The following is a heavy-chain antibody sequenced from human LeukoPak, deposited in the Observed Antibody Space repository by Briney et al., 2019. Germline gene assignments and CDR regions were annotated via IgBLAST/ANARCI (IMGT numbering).Heavy chain of an antibody. CDR3: ARLAMYYYDSSGYWYDAFDI. CDR2: IYYSGST. V-gene: IGHV4-59*08. D-gene: IGHD3-22*01. J-gene: IGHJ3*02. Sequence: SETLSLTCTVSGGSISSYYWSWIRQPPGKGLEWIGYIYYSGSTNYNPSLKSRVTISVDTSKNQFSLKLSSVTAADTAVYYCARLAMYYYDSSGYWYDAFDIWGQGTMVTVSS. CDR1: GGSISSYY.